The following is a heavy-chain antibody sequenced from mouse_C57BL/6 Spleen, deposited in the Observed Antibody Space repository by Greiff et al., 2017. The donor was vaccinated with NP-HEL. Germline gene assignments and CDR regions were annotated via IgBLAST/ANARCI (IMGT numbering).Heavy chain of an antibody. CDR1: GFSFNTYA. D-gene: IGHD2-4*01. CDR3: VRGYDYYFDY. V-gene: IGHV10-1*01. J-gene: IGHJ2*01. CDR2: IRSKSNNYAT. Sequence: EVQLVESGGGLVQPKGSLKLSCAASGFSFNTYAMNWVRQAPGKGLEWVARIRSKSNNYATYYADSVKDRFTISRDDSESMLYLQMNNLKTEDTAMYYCVRGYDYYFDYWGQGTTLTVSS.